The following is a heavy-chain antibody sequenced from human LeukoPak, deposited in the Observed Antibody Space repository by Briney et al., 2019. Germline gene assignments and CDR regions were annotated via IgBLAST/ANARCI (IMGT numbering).Heavy chain of an antibody. CDR1: GFTFSSYA. V-gene: IGHV3-23*01. CDR3: AKDGASGIAARFDY. Sequence: PGGSLRLSCAASGFTFSSYAMSWVRQAPGKGLEWVSGISGSGGSTYYADSVKGRFTISRDNSKSTLYLQMNSLRAEDTAVYYCAKDGASGIAARFDYWGQGTLVTVSS. CDR2: ISGSGGST. J-gene: IGHJ4*02. D-gene: IGHD6-6*01.